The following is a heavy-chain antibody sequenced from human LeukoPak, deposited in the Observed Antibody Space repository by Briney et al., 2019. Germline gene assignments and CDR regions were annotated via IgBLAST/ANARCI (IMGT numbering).Heavy chain of an antibody. V-gene: IGHV1-69*06. D-gene: IGHD1-26*01. CDR1: GGTFSSYA. Sequence: SVKVSCKASGGTFSSYAISWVRQAPGRGLEWMGGIIPIFGTANYAQKFQGRVTITADKSTSTAYMELSSLRSEDTAVYYCARDRSGWDYYYYYGMDVWGQGTTVTVSS. J-gene: IGHJ6*02. CDR3: ARDRSGWDYYYYYGMDV. CDR2: IIPIFGTA.